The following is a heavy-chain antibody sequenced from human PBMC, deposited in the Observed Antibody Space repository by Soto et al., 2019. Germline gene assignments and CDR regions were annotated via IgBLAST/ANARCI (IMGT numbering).Heavy chain of an antibody. D-gene: IGHD1-26*01. CDR3: ARVGEDYYMDV. V-gene: IGHV3-21*01. CDR1: GFTFSSYG. J-gene: IGHJ6*03. Sequence: PGGSLRLSCAASGFTFSSYGMHWVRQAPGKGLEWVSVMGSNRNYISYADSVKGRFTISRDNAKNTLYLQMSSLRVEDTAVYYCARVGEDYYMDVWGKGTTVTVSS. CDR2: MGSNRNYI.